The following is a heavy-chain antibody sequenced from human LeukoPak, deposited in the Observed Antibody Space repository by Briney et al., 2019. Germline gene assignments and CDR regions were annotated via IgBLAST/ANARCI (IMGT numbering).Heavy chain of an antibody. V-gene: IGHV1-69*01. CDR1: GGTFSSYA. CDR2: IIPIFGTA. CDR3: ARELEKLLWFGEFDDAFDI. J-gene: IGHJ3*02. D-gene: IGHD3-10*01. Sequence: GASVKVSCKASGGTFSSYAISWVRQAPGQGLEWMGGIIPIFGTANYAQKFQGRVTITADESTSTAYMELSSLGSEDTAVYYCARELEKLLWFGEFDDAFDIWGQGTMVTVSS.